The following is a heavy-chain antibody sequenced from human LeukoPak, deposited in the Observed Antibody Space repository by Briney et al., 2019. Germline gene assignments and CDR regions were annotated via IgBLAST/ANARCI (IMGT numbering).Heavy chain of an antibody. CDR2: ISGSGGST. D-gene: IGHD3-10*01. J-gene: IGHJ6*03. Sequence: GGSLRLSCAASGFTFSSYAMSWVRQAPGKGREWVSAISGSGGSTYYADSVKGRFTISRDNSKNTLYLQMNSLRAEDTAVYYCQHLTRGLGYYYMDVWGKGTTVTVSS. V-gene: IGHV3-23*01. CDR1: GFTFSSYA. CDR3: QHLTRGLGYYYMDV.